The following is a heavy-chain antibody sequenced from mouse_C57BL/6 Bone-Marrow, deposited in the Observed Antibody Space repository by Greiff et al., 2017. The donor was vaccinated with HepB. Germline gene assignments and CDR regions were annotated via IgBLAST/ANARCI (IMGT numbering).Heavy chain of an antibody. V-gene: IGHV5-4*01. CDR2: ISDGGSYT. CDR3: ARDRYYGSSSYYFDY. CDR1: GFTFSSYA. Sequence: EVKLVESGGGLVKPGGSLKLSCAASGFTFSSYAMSWVRQTPEKRLEWVATISDGGSYTYYPDNVKGRFTISRDNAKNNLYLQMSHLKSEDTAIYYCARDRYYGSSSYYFDYWGQGTTLTVSS. J-gene: IGHJ2*01. D-gene: IGHD1-1*01.